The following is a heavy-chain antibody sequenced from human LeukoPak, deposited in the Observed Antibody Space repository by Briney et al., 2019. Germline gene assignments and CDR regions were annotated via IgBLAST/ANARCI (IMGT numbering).Heavy chain of an antibody. CDR2: ISAYNGNT. CDR3: ARDLPNIVVVPAANWFDP. Sequence: ASVKVSCKASGYTFTSYGISWVRQAPGQGLEWMGWISAYNGNTNYAQKLQGRVTMTTDTSTSTAYMELRSLRSDDMAVYYCARDLPNIVVVPAANWFDPRGQGTLVTVSS. V-gene: IGHV1-18*03. J-gene: IGHJ5*02. D-gene: IGHD2-2*01. CDR1: GYTFTSYG.